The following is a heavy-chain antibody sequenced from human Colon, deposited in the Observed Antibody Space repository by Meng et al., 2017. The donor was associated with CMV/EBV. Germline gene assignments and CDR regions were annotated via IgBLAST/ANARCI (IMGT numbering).Heavy chain of an antibody. Sequence: LSCAAYGFTFSSSDMNWFRQAPGKGLEWVSNINGAGGSTYHADSVKGRFTISRDNSNNMLYLQMDSLREEDTAIYYCARDPNWESGYWGQGSLVTVSS. J-gene: IGHJ4*02. CDR3: ARDPNWESGY. V-gene: IGHV3-23*01. D-gene: IGHD7-27*01. CDR1: GFTFSSSD. CDR2: INGAGGST.